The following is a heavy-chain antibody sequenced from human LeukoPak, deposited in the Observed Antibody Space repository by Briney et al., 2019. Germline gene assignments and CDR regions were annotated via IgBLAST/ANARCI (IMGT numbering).Heavy chain of an antibody. Sequence: PGGSLRLSCAASGFTFSNHWMHWVRQAPGKGLMWVSRINRGGSRTDYADSVKGRFSISRDDAKNTLYLQMNSLRAEDTALYYCARELVTTEISYFDYWGQGTLVTVSS. J-gene: IGHJ4*02. CDR1: GFTFSNHW. CDR3: ARELVTTEISYFDY. D-gene: IGHD1-1*01. V-gene: IGHV3-74*01. CDR2: INRGGSRT.